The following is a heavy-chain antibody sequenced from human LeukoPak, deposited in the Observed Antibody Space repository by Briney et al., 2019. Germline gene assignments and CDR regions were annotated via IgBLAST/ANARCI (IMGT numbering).Heavy chain of an antibody. CDR3: AKHTWGSTASFDY. Sequence: PGGSLRLSCAASGFTFNNYAMGWVRLAPGKGLEWVSTISGSGDSTYYADSVKDRFAIFRDNSKSTLHLQMNSLRAEDTAVYYCAKHTWGSTASFDYWGQGTLVTVSS. D-gene: IGHD1-26*01. J-gene: IGHJ4*02. CDR2: ISGSGDST. V-gene: IGHV3-23*01. CDR1: GFTFNNYA.